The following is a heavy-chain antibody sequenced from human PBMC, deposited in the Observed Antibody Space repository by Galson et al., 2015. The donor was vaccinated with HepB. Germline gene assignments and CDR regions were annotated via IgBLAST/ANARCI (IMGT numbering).Heavy chain of an antibody. V-gene: IGHV3-23*01. Sequence: SLRLSCAASGFTFSSYAMSWVRQAPGKGLEWVSGLSASGGSTYYADSVKGRFTISRGNSKNTLYLQMNSLRAEDTAIYYCAKDYHSGSPSYFDYWGQGTLVTVSS. D-gene: IGHD3-10*01. CDR1: GFTFSSYA. J-gene: IGHJ4*02. CDR3: AKDYHSGSPSYFDY. CDR2: LSASGGST.